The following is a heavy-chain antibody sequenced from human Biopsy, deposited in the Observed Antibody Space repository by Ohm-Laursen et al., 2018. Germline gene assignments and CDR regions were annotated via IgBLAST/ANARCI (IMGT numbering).Heavy chain of an antibody. CDR3: ARGENNNSIFDP. CDR1: GGSIISYY. J-gene: IGHJ4*01. CDR2: IYSSGGT. V-gene: IGHV4-4*07. Sequence: SDTLSLTCAVSGGSIISYYWNWIRQPAGKGLEWIGRIYSSGGTKYNPSLKSRVTMSVDTSKKQLSLKVRSVTAADPAVYYCARGENNNSIFDPWGQGTLVTLSP. D-gene: IGHD1-1*01.